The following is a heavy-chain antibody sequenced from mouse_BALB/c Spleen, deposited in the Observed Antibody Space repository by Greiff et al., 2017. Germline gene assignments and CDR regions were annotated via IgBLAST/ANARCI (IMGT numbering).Heavy chain of an antibody. CDR2: IWGDGST. CDR3: ARALYYGNYWYFDV. D-gene: IGHD2-1*01. CDR1: GFSLTGYG. J-gene: IGHJ1*01. Sequence: VQGVESGPGLVAPSQSLSITCTVSGFSLTGYGVNWVRQPPGKGLEWLGMIWGDGSTDYNSALKSRLSISKDNSKSQVFLKMNSLQTDDTARYYCARALYYGNYWYFDVWGAGTTVTVSS. V-gene: IGHV2-6-7*01.